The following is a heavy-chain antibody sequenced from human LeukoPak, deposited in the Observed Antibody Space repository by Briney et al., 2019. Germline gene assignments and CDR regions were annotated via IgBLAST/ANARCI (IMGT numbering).Heavy chain of an antibody. D-gene: IGHD3-22*01. J-gene: IGHJ4*02. CDR1: GGSISSSSYY. CDR3: ASTFSYYDSDFNFDY. CDR2: IYYSGST. Sequence: SETLSLTCTVSGGSISSSSYYWGWIRQPPGKGPEWIGSIYYSGSTYYNPSLKSRVTISVDTSKNQFSLKLSSVTAADTAVYYCASTFSYYDSDFNFDYWGQGTLVTVSS. V-gene: IGHV4-39*07.